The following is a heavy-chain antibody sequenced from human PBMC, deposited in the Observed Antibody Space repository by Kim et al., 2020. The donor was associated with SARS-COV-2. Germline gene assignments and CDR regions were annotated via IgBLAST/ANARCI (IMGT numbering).Heavy chain of an antibody. CDR3: ARGWSPDY. CDR2: INHSGST. V-gene: IGHV4-34*01. D-gene: IGHD3-3*01. CDR1: GGSFSGYY. J-gene: IGHJ4*02. Sequence: SQTLSLTCAVYGGSFSGYYWSWIRQPPGKGLEWIGEINHSGSTNYNPSLKSRVTISVDTSKNQFSLKLSSMTAADTAVYYCARGWSPDYWGQGTLVTVSS.